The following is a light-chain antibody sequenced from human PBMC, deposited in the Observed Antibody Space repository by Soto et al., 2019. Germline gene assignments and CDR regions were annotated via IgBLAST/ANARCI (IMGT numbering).Light chain of an antibody. Sequence: SVLTQPPSASGSPGQSVTLSCTGTSSDVGGYNYVSSYQQHPGKAPKLMIYEVSKRPPGVPDRFSGSKSGNTASLAASGLQAEDEADYYCSSYAGSNNYVFGTGTKVTAL. CDR1: SSDVGGYNY. V-gene: IGLV2-8*01. J-gene: IGLJ1*01. CDR2: EVS. CDR3: SSYAGSNNYV.